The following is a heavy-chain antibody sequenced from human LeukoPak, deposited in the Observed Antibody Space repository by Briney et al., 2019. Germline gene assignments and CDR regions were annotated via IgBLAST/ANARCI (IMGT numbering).Heavy chain of an antibody. CDR3: TKGRSNHY. CDR2: INQDGSEN. V-gene: IGHV3-7*01. D-gene: IGHD3-10*01. J-gene: IGHJ4*02. CDR1: GFTFSDFW. Sequence: GGSLGLSCAASGFTFSDFWMGWVRQAPGKGLEWVANINQDGSENYYVDSVKGRFTISRDNAKNSLYLQMNSLRAEDTAVYYCTKGRSNHYWGQGTLVTVST.